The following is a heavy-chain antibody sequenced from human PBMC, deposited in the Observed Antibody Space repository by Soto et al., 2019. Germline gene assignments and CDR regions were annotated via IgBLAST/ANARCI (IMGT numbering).Heavy chain of an antibody. V-gene: IGHV3-23*01. Sequence: GGSLRLSCAASGFIFSNFAMMWVRQAPGKGLEWVSAISGSGGSTYYADSVKGRFTISRDNSKNTLYLQMNSLRAEDTAVYYCAKDIANYYDSSGYYSDPSGYYYGMDVWGQGTTVTVSS. CDR3: AKDIANYYDSSGYYSDPSGYYYGMDV. J-gene: IGHJ6*02. CDR2: ISGSGGST. D-gene: IGHD3-22*01. CDR1: GFIFSNFA.